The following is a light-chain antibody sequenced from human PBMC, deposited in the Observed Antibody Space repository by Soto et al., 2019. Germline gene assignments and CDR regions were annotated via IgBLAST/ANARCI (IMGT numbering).Light chain of an antibody. CDR2: LNSDGSH. CDR1: SGHSSYA. J-gene: IGLJ3*02. V-gene: IGLV4-69*01. CDR3: QTWGTGIWV. Sequence: QSVLTQSPSASASLGASVKLTCTLSSGHSSYAIAWHQPQPEKGPRYLMKLNSDGSHSKGDGIPDRFSGSSSGAERYLTISSLQSEDEADYYCQTWGTGIWVFGGGTKLTVL.